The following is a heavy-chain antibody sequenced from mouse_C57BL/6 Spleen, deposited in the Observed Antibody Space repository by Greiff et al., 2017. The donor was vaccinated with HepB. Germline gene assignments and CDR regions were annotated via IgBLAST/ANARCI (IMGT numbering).Heavy chain of an antibody. CDR2: IYPGDGDT. CDR1: GYAFSSSW. J-gene: IGHJ4*01. CDR3: ARLGLRRGASGDY. Sequence: QVQLQQSGPELVKPGASVKISCKASGYAFSSSWMNWVKQRPGKGLEWIGRIYPGDGDTNYNGKFKGKATLTADKSSSTAYMQLSSLTSEDSAVYFCARLGLRRGASGDYWGQGTSVTVSS. D-gene: IGHD2-4*01. V-gene: IGHV1-82*01.